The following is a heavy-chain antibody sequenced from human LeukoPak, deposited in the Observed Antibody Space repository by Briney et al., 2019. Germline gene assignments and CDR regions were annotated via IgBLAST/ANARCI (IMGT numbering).Heavy chain of an antibody. V-gene: IGHV3-74*01. D-gene: IGHD6-13*01. CDR3: ASAGRVGDIFDI. CDR1: GFTFSSFW. Sequence: GGSLRLSCAASGFTFSSFWMYWVRQAPGKGLVWVSRINSGGSSIGYADSVKGRFTISRDNAKNTLSLQMDSLRAEDTAVYFCASAGRVGDIFDIWGQGTMVTAS. J-gene: IGHJ3*02. CDR2: INSGGSSI.